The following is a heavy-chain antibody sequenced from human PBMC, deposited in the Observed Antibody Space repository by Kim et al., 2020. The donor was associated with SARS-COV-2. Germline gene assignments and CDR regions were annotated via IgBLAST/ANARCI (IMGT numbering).Heavy chain of an antibody. CDR2: INHSGST. CDR3: ARGGLGYCSGGSCYFAFDI. D-gene: IGHD2-15*01. V-gene: IGHV4-34*01. Sequence: SETLSLTCAVYGGSFSGYYWSWIRQPPGKGLEWIGEINHSGSTNYNPSLKSRVTISVDTSKNQFSLKLSSVTAADTAVYYCARGGLGYCSGGSCYFAFDIWGQGTMVTVSS. J-gene: IGHJ3*02. CDR1: GGSFSGYY.